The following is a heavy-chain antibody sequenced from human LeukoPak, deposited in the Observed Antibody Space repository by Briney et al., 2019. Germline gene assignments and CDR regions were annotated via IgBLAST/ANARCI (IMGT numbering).Heavy chain of an antibody. CDR1: GGSISSYY. V-gene: IGHV4-59*01. Sequence: SETLPLTCTVSGGSISSYYWSWIRQPPGKGLEWIGYLYNSGSTNYNPSLKSRVTISVDTSKNQFSLKLSSVTAADTAVYYCARASRGAFDIWGQGTMVTVSS. J-gene: IGHJ3*02. CDR3: ARASRGAFDI. CDR2: LYNSGST. D-gene: IGHD1-26*01.